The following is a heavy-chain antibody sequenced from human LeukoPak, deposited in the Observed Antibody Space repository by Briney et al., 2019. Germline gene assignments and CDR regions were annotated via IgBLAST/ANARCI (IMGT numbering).Heavy chain of an antibody. Sequence: ETLSLTCAVSGFSISSGYFWAWVRRPPGKGLEWVSAISGSGGSTYYADSVKGRFTISRDNSKNTLYLQMNSLRAEDTAVYYCAKAGPEYFDWLFGYLDYWGQGTLVTVSS. CDR3: AKAGPEYFDWLFGYLDY. V-gene: IGHV3-23*01. D-gene: IGHD3-9*01. J-gene: IGHJ4*02. CDR1: GFSISSGY. CDR2: ISGSGGST.